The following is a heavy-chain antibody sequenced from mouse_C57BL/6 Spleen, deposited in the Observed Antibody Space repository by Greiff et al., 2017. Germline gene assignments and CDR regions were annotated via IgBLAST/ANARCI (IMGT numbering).Heavy chain of an antibody. J-gene: IGHJ2*01. CDR1: GYTFTSYW. CDR2: IDPSDSYT. Sequence: VQLQQSGAELVMPGASVKLSCKASGYTFTSYWMHWVKQRPGQGLEWIGEIDPSDSYTNYNQKFKGKSTLTVDKSSSTAYMQLSSLTSEDSAVYYCARWGYYGSRDYWGQGTTLTVSS. D-gene: IGHD1-1*01. V-gene: IGHV1-69*01. CDR3: ARWGYYGSRDY.